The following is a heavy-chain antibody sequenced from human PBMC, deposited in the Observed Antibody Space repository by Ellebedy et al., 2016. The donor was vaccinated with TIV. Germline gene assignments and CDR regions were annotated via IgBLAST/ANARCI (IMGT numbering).Heavy chain of an antibody. J-gene: IGHJ4*02. CDR1: GDTVSDDY. D-gene: IGHD6-19*01. CDR3: ARVSNIAVAAADL. V-gene: IGHV1-46*01. CDR2: INPNGGST. Sequence: AASVKVSCKSSGDTVSDDYVHWVRQAPGQGLEWVGLINPNGGSTLYTQKFQDRITLTRDSSTTTVYMELSSLTSEDTAVYYCARVSNIAVAAADLWGQGTLVTVSS.